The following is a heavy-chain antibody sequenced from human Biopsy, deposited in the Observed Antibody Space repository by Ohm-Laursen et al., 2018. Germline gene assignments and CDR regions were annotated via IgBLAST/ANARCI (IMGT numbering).Heavy chain of an antibody. J-gene: IGHJ3*02. V-gene: IGHV4-4*07. CDR3: AGIVLGPTNDAFDI. CDR2: IYPGGGT. CDR1: GDSIRNYY. D-gene: IGHD1-26*01. Sequence: SDTLSLTCTVSGDSIRNYYWSWIRQAAGKGLEWIGRIYPGGGTIYNPSLKSRVTMSVDTSKNHFSPNLNSVTAADTAVYYCAGIVLGPTNDAFDIWGQGTMATVSS.